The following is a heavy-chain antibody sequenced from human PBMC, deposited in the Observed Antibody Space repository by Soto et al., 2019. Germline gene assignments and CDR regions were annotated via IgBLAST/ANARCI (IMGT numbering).Heavy chain of an antibody. V-gene: IGHV1-69*13. CDR2: IIPIFGTA. CDR3: ARERVVAAAFDI. J-gene: IGHJ3*02. CDR1: GGTFSSYA. D-gene: IGHD3-22*01. Sequence: GASVKVSCKASGGTFSSYAISWVRQAPGQGLDWMRGIIPIFGTANYAQKFQGRVTITADESTSTAYMELSSLRSEDTAVYYCARERVVAAAFDIWGQGTMVPVSS.